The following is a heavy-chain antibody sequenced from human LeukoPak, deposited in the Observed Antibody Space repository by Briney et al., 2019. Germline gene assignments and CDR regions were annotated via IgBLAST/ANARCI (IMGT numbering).Heavy chain of an antibody. CDR1: GFTFDDYG. CDR2: INWNGGST. V-gene: IGHV3-20*04. Sequence: GGSLRLSCAASGFTFDDYGMSWVRQAPGKGLEWVSGINWNGGSTGYADSVKGRFTISRDNAKNSLYLQMNSLRAEDTAVYYCARFSREYYYGSGSFSYWGQGTLVTVSS. J-gene: IGHJ4*02. CDR3: ARFSREYYYGSGSFSY. D-gene: IGHD3-10*01.